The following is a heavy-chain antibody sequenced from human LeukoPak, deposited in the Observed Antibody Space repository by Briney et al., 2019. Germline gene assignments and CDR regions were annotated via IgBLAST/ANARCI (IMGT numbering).Heavy chain of an antibody. J-gene: IGHJ4*02. D-gene: IGHD3-22*01. CDR3: ARGGFAYYYDSSGYSIDY. V-gene: IGHV1-8*03. CDR1: GYTFTSYD. CDR2: MNPNSGNT. Sequence: ASVKVSCKASGYTFTSYDINWVRQATGQGLEWMGWMNPNSGNTGYAQKFQGGVTITWNTSISTAYMELSSLRSEDTAVYYCARGGFAYYYDSSGYSIDYWGQGTLVTVSS.